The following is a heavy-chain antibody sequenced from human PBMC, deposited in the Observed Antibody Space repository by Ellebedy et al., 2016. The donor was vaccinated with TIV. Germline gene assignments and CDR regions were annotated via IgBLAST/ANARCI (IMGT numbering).Heavy chain of an antibody. J-gene: IGHJ6*02. CDR2: ISVHNGNT. D-gene: IGHD3-10*01. CDR3: ARVRWATVARGVPFHYGMDV. V-gene: IGHV1-18*04. Sequence: ASVKVSCKASGYTFTNHGISWVRQAPGQGLEWMGWISVHNGNTNFAQKFQGRVTMTTDTSTNTAYMELRSLRPDDTGLYYCARVRWATVARGVPFHYGMDVWGQGTTVTVTS. CDR1: GYTFTNHG.